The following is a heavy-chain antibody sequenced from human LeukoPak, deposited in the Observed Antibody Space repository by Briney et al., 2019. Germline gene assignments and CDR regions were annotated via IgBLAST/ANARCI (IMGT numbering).Heavy chain of an antibody. J-gene: IGHJ4*02. V-gene: IGHV3-64*02. CDR3: ARWVGTQLDF. D-gene: IGHD1-14*01. Sequence: GGSLRLSCAASGFTFSSSAMHWVRQAPGKRLETVSAISSDGGRVYYGDSVKGRFTISRDNSKNTLYLQMGSLRAHDMAVYYCARWVGTQLDFWGQGTLVTVSS. CDR1: GFTFSSSA. CDR2: ISSDGGRV.